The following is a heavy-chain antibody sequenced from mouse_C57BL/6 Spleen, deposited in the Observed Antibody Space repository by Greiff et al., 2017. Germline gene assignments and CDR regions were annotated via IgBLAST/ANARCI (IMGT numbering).Heavy chain of an antibody. V-gene: IGHV5-17*01. D-gene: IGHD2-1*01. CDR1: GFTFSDYG. J-gene: IGHJ4*01. CDR2: ISSGSSTI. CDR3: ARPIMCNYGEAMDY. Sequence: EVMLVESGGGLVKPGGSLKLSCAASGFTFSDYGMHWVRQAPEKGLEWVAYISSGSSTIYYADTVKGRFTISRDNAKNTLFLQMTSLRSEDTAMYYCARPIMCNYGEAMDYWGQGTSVTVSS.